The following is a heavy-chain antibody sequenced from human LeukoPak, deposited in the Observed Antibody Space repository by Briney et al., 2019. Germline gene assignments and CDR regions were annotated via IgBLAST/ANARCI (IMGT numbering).Heavy chain of an antibody. V-gene: IGHV3-23*01. CDR1: GFTFSSYA. CDR2: ISGSGGST. CDR3: AKVAHYYGSGSYYEYYFDY. Sequence: GRSLRLSCAASGFTFSSYAMSWVRQAPGKGLEWVSAISGSGGSTYYADSVKGRFTISRDNSKNTLYLQMNSLRDEDTAVYYCAKVAHYYGSGSYYEYYFDYWGQGTLVTVSS. D-gene: IGHD3-10*01. J-gene: IGHJ4*02.